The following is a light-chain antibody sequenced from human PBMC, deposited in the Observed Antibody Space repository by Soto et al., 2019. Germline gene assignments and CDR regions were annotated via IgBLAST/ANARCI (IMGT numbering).Light chain of an antibody. CDR3: QRYNNWQLN. V-gene: IGKV3-15*01. Sequence: EIVMTQSPATLSVSPGERATLSCRASQGIGSTLAWYQQKPGQTPRLLIYGASTRATGVPARLSGSGSGTEFTLTINSLQSEDFAVYYRQRYNNWQLNLGGGTKVDIK. J-gene: IGKJ4*01. CDR1: QGIGST. CDR2: GAS.